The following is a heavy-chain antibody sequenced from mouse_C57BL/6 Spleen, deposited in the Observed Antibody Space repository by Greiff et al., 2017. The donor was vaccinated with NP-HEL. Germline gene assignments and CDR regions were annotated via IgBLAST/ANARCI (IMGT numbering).Heavy chain of an antibody. CDR1: GYTFTSYW. D-gene: IGHD2-3*01. J-gene: IGHJ2*01. CDR2: IYPGSGST. Sequence: QVQLQQPGAELVKPGASVKMSCKASGYTFTSYWITWVKQRPGQGLEWIGDIYPGSGSTNYNEKFKSKATLTVDTSSSTAYMQLSSLTSEDSAVYYCARRDYDGYYLGYFDYWGQGTTLTVSS. V-gene: IGHV1-55*01. CDR3: ARRDYDGYYLGYFDY.